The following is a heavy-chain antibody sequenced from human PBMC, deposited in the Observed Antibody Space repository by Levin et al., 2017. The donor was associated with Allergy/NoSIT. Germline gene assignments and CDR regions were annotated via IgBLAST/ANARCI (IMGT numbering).Heavy chain of an antibody. Sequence: GGSLRLSCVASGFRFSRYWMSWVRQAPGKGLEWVANIKQDGSEKYYVDSVKGRFTISRDNAKNSLYLLMNSLRADDTALYYCARDRSSSSWYDYHYGMDVWGQGTTVTVSS. J-gene: IGHJ6*02. V-gene: IGHV3-7*01. CDR3: ARDRSSSSWYDYHYGMDV. D-gene: IGHD6-13*01. CDR2: IKQDGSEK. CDR1: GFRFSRYW.